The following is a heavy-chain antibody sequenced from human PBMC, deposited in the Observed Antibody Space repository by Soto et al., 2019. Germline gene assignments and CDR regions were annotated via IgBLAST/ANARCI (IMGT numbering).Heavy chain of an antibody. CDR2: ISSSSSYI. J-gene: IGHJ4*02. D-gene: IGHD2-2*01. V-gene: IGHV3-21*01. CDR1: GFTFSSYS. CDR3: ARQTGYQLLYFDY. Sequence: GGSLRLSCAASGFTFSSYSMNWVRQAPGKGLEWVSSISSSSSYIYYADSVKGRFTISRDNAKNSLYLQMNSLRAEDTAVYYCARQTGYQLLYFDYWGQGTLVTVSS.